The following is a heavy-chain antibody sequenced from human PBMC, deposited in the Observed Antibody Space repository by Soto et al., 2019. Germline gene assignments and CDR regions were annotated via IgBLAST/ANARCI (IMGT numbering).Heavy chain of an antibody. D-gene: IGHD3-22*01. J-gene: IGHJ3*02. CDR2: IWYDGSNK. CDR1: GFTFSSYG. CDR3: ARVPLGEDDSSGYYLPFDI. Sequence: GGSLRLSCAASGFTFSSYGMHWVRQAPGKGLEWVAVIWYDGSNKYYADSVKGRFTISRDNSKNTLHLQMNSLRAEDTAVYYCARVPLGEDDSSGYYLPFDIWGQGTMVTVSS. V-gene: IGHV3-33*01.